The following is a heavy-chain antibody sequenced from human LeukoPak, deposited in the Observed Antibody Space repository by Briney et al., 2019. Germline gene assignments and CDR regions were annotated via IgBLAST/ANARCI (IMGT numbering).Heavy chain of an antibody. CDR3: AKEGDYYGSGSHRDAFDM. Sequence: GGSLRLSCAASGFTFSSYDIHWVRQATGKGLEWVSGIGTAGEIYYPGSVKGRFTISRENAKNSLYLQMNSLRAGDTAVYYCAKEGDYYGSGSHRDAFDMWGQGTMVTVSS. CDR1: GFTFSSYD. D-gene: IGHD3-10*01. J-gene: IGHJ3*02. CDR2: IGTAGEI. V-gene: IGHV3-13*01.